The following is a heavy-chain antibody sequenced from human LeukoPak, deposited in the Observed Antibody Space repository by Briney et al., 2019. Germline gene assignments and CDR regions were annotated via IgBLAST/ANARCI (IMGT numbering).Heavy chain of an antibody. D-gene: IGHD3-22*01. J-gene: IGHJ4*02. CDR2: IYTRGST. CDR3: ADEGHYYDSSGYYYGGEDY. V-gene: IGHV4-4*07. Sequence: SETLSLTCTVSGGSISSYYWSWIRQPAGKGLEWIGRIYTRGSTNYNPSLKCRVTMSVDTSKNQISLKLSSVTAADTAVYYCADEGHYYDSSGYYYGGEDYWGQGTLVTVSS. CDR1: GGSISSYY.